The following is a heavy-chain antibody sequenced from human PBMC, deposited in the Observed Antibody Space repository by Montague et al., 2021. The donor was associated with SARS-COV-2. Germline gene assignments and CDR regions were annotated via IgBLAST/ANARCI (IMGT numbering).Heavy chain of an antibody. V-gene: IGHV3-30-3*01. CDR3: ARAGGYRDAFDI. J-gene: IGHJ3*02. CDR1: GFTFSSYS. Sequence: SLRLSCAASGFTFSSYSMHWVRQAPGKGLEWVAVISYDGSNKYYADSVKGRFTISRDNSKNTLYLQMTSLRAEDTAVYYCARAGGYRDAFDIWGQGTTVTVSS. D-gene: IGHD3-22*01. CDR2: ISYDGSNK.